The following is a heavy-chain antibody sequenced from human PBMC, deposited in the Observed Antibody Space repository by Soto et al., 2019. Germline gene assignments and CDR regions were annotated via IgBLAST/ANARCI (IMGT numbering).Heavy chain of an antibody. D-gene: IGHD3-10*01. CDR2: INAGNGNT. J-gene: IGHJ4*02. V-gene: IGHV1-3*01. CDR1: GYTFTNYA. CDR3: VRDWGTGGDY. Sequence: QVQLVQSGAEVKKPGASVKVSCKASGYTFTNYALQWVRQAPGQRLEWVGRINAGNGNTKYSQKFQGRVTISRDTSARTMYMKLSSLRSEDTAVFYCVRDWGTGGDYWGQGTLVTVSS.